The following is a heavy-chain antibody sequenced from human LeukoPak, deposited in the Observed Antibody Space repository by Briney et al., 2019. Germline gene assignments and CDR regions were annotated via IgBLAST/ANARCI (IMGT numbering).Heavy chain of an antibody. V-gene: IGHV1-18*01. CDR1: GYTFTSYG. CDR2: ISAYNGNT. J-gene: IGHJ6*03. D-gene: IGHD6-13*01. Sequence: ASVKVSCKASGYTFTSYGISWVRQTPGQGLEWMGWISAYNGNTNYAQKLQGRVTMTTDTSTSTAYMELRSLRSDDTAVYYCATPSGSSWYYYYYYMDVWGKGTTVTVSS. CDR3: ATPSGSSWYYYYYYMDV.